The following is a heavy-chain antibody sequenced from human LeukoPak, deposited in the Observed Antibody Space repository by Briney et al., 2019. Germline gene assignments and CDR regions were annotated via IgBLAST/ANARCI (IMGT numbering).Heavy chain of an antibody. CDR2: ISGSGDST. Sequence: GGSLRLSCAASGFTFSSYAMSWVRQAPGKGLEWVSGISGSGDSTYCTDSVKGRFTISRDNSKNTLYLQMNSLRAEDTAVYYCAKTRGYCSGGACYSDYWGQGTLVTVSS. CDR1: GFTFSSYA. J-gene: IGHJ4*02. V-gene: IGHV3-23*01. CDR3: AKTRGYCSGGACYSDY. D-gene: IGHD2-15*01.